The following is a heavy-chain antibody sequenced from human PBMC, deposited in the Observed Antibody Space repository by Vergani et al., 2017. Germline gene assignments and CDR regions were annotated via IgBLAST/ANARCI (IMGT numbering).Heavy chain of an antibody. J-gene: IGHJ4*02. CDR3: ARDRTVAKNNPGVLDY. Sequence: QVQLVESGGGVVQPGRSLRLSCAASGFTFSSYGMHWVRQAPGKGLGWVAVIWYDGSNKYYADSVKGRFTISRDNSKKALYLQMNCLRAEDTAVYYCARDRTVAKNNPGVLDYWGQGTLVTVSS. CDR2: IWYDGSNK. V-gene: IGHV3-33*01. D-gene: IGHD1/OR15-1a*01. CDR1: GFTFSSYG.